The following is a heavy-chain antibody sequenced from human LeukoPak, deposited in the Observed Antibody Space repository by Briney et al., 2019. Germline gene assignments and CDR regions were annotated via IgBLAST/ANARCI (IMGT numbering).Heavy chain of an antibody. Sequence: GGSLRLSCAASGFTFSSYWMSWVRQAPGKGLEWVSSISSSSSYIYYADSVKGRFTTSRDNAKDSLYLQMNSLRAEDTAVYYCARGAITGTSWGQGTLVTVSS. J-gene: IGHJ5*02. V-gene: IGHV3-21*01. D-gene: IGHD1-20*01. CDR3: ARGAITGTS. CDR1: GFTFSSYW. CDR2: ISSSSSYI.